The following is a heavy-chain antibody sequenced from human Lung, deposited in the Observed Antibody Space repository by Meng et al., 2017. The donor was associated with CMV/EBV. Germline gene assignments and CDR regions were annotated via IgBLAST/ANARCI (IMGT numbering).Heavy chain of an antibody. D-gene: IGHD3-16*01. CDR1: GFTFGSYR. J-gene: IGHJ3*01. CDR2: IRSDGSTT. CDR3: AREAPMLWGTFHL. Sequence: SLKISXAASGFTFGSYRMHWVRQPPGKGLEWVSHIRSDGSTTTYADSVKGRFTISRDNAKNTLYLQMDSLRGEDTAVYYCAREAPMLWGTFHLGGQGTRVTVS. V-gene: IGHV3-74*01.